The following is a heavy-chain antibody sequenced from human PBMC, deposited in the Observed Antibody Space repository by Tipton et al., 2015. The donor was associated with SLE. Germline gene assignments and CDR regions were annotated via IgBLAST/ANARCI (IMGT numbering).Heavy chain of an antibody. V-gene: IGHV4-34*01. D-gene: IGHD3-3*01. Sequence: LRLSCAVYGGSFSGYYWSWIRQPPGKGLEWIGEINHSGSTNYNPSLKSRVTISVDTSKNQFSLKLSSVTAADTAVYYCARRAGQVVTILGVVTPYYFDYWGQGTLVTVSS. CDR1: GGSFSGYY. CDR3: ARRAGQVVTILGVVTPYYFDY. CDR2: INHSGST. J-gene: IGHJ4*02.